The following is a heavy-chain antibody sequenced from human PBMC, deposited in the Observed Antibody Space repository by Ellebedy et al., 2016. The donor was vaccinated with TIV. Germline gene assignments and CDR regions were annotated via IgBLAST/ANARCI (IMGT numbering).Heavy chain of an antibody. V-gene: IGHV1-2*02. Sequence: ASVKVSCKASGYTFTDYYIHWARQAPGQGLEWMGWINPKSGGTNYAQKFQGRVTMTRDTSISTAYMEVTSLKSDDAAVFYCARGALQYSGYDDLDYWGQGTLVAVSS. D-gene: IGHD5-12*01. CDR3: ARGALQYSGYDDLDY. J-gene: IGHJ4*02. CDR2: INPKSGGT. CDR1: GYTFTDYY.